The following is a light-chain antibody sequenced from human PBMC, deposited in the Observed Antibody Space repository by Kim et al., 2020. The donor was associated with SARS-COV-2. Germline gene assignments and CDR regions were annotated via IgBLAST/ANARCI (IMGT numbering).Light chain of an antibody. J-gene: IGKJ1*01. CDR3: HQYKNWPPWT. CDR1: QSIGTN. Sequence: EMVMTQSPATLSVSPGERATLSCWASQSIGTNLAWYQLKAGHAPRLLIYGASARATGIPARFSGSGSGTEFTLTISSLQSDDSAVYYCHQYKNWPPWTFGQGTKVDIK. V-gene: IGKV3-15*01. CDR2: GAS.